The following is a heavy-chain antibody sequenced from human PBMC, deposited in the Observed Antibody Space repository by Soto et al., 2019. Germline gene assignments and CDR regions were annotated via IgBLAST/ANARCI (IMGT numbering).Heavy chain of an antibody. CDR2: IYYSGST. Sequence: SETLSLTCAVYGGSFSGYYWSWIRQPPGKGLEWIGYIYYSGSTNYNPSLKSRVTISVDTSKNQFSLKLSSVTAADTAVYYCARADRYGDYDYWGQGTLVTVSS. J-gene: IGHJ4*02. D-gene: IGHD4-17*01. CDR1: GGSFSGYY. V-gene: IGHV4-59*01. CDR3: ARADRYGDYDY.